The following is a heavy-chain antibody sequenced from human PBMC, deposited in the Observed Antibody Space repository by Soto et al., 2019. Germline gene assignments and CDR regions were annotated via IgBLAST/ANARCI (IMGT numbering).Heavy chain of an antibody. CDR3: ARDVGDYYGSGSYLGRTRYYFDY. J-gene: IGHJ4*02. CDR2: IYYSGST. V-gene: IGHV4-31*03. CDR1: GGSISSGGYY. Sequence: SDTLSLTCTVSGGSISSGGYYWSWIRQHPGEGLEWIGYIYYSGSTYYNPSLKSRVTISVDTSKNHFSLKLSSVTAADTAVYYCARDVGDYYGSGSYLGRTRYYFDYWGQGTLVTSPQ. D-gene: IGHD3-10*01.